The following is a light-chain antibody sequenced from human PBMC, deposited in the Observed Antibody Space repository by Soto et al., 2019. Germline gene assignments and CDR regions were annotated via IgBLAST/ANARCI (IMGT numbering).Light chain of an antibody. CDR1: QSISTW. V-gene: IGKV1-5*03. J-gene: IGKJ1*01. CDR2: KAS. CDR3: QQYNSYSRA. Sequence: DIQMTQSPSTLSASVGDRVTITCRASQSISTWLAWYQQKPGKAPNLLIYKASNLESGVPLRFSGSGSGTEFTLTISSLQPDDFATYYCQQYNSYSRAFGQGTKVDI.